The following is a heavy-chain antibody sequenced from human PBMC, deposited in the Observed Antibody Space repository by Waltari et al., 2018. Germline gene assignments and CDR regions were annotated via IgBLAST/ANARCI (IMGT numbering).Heavy chain of an antibody. J-gene: IGHJ4*02. CDR2: INPNSGGT. Sequence: QVQLVQSGAEVKKPGASVKVSCKASGYTFTAYHIHWWRQAPGQGLEWMGWINPNSGGTNYAQNFQGRVTMTRDTSISTAYMELSRLRSDDTAVYYCANGQYDSWSGNPGRFECWGQGTLVTVSS. CDR1: GYTFTAYH. V-gene: IGHV1-2*02. CDR3: ANGQYDSWSGNPGRFEC. D-gene: IGHD3-3*01.